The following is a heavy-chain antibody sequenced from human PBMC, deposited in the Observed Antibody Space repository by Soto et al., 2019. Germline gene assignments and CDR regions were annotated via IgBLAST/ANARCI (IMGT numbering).Heavy chain of an antibody. CDR2: IKQDGSEI. V-gene: IGHV3-7*01. CDR3: ARTHVAVPGMT. J-gene: IGHJ4*02. Sequence: EVQLVESGGGLVQPGGSLRLSCAASGFTFSSYWMSWVRQAQGQGLGWVAIIKQDGSEIYYVESVKGRFTISRDNAKNSVYLQMDSLRAEDTAVYYCARTHVAVPGMTWGQGTLVTVSS. D-gene: IGHD6-19*01. CDR1: GFTFSSYW.